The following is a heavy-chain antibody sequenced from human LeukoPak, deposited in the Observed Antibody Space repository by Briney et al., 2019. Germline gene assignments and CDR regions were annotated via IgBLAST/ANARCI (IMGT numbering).Heavy chain of an antibody. J-gene: IGHJ5*02. CDR2: IWYDGSNK. Sequence: GRSLRLSCAASGFTFSSYGMHWVRQAPGKGLEWVAVIWYDGSNKYYADSVKGRFTISRDNSENTLYLQMNSLRAEDTAVYYCARDRSVVVAAYWFDPWGQGTLVTVSS. CDR1: GFTFSSYG. V-gene: IGHV3-33*01. CDR3: ARDRSVVVAAYWFDP. D-gene: IGHD2-15*01.